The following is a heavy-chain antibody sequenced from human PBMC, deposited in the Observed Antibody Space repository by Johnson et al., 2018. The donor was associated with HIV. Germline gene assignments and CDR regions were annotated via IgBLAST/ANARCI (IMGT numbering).Heavy chain of an antibody. CDR3: TTAIVIDAFDI. Sequence: QVQLVESRGGLIQPGPSLRLSCAASGFTVSSNYMSWVRQAPGKGLQCVAVISYHGNNDFYADSVRGRFTISRDDSKNTLFLQMSSLKTDDTAVYYCTTAIVIDAFDIWGQGTMVTVSS. V-gene: IGHV3-30*03. CDR1: GFTVSSNY. J-gene: IGHJ3*02. CDR2: ISYHGNND. D-gene: IGHD3-16*02.